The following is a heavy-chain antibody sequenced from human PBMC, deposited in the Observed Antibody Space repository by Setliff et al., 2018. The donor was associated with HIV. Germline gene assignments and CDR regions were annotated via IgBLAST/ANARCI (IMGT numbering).Heavy chain of an antibody. D-gene: IGHD2-15*01. V-gene: IGHV4-39*07. J-gene: IGHJ6*03. Sequence: PSETLSLTCTVSGGPIGSSSYYWAWIRQPPGKGLEWIGFIYYSGSTYYNPSLKSRVTISVDTSKNQFSLKLRSVTAADTAMYYCARVSITYWYSIPTFYYYYMDVWGKGTKVTVSS. CDR1: GGPIGSSSYY. CDR3: ARVSITYWYSIPTFYYYYMDV. CDR2: IYYSGST.